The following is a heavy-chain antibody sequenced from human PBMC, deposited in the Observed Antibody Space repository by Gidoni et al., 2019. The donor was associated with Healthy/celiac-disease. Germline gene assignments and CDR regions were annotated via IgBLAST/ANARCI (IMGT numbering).Heavy chain of an antibody. V-gene: IGHV3-21*01. D-gene: IGHD3-22*01. CDR2: ISGSSSYI. CDR1: GFTFSRYS. Sequence: EVQLVESGGGLVKPGGSLRLSCDASGFTFSRYSMNWVCQAPGKGLEWVSSISGSSSYIYYADSLKGRFTISRDNAKNSLYLQMNSLRAEDTAVYYCARTHYYDSSGYYYSPFDYWGQGTLVTVSS. J-gene: IGHJ4*02. CDR3: ARTHYYDSSGYYYSPFDY.